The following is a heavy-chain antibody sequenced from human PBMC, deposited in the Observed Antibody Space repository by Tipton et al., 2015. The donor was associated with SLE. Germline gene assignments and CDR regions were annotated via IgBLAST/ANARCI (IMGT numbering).Heavy chain of an antibody. CDR2: ISSSSSYI. Sequence: GSLRLSCAASGFTFSSYTMHWVRQAPGKGLEWVSSISSSSSYIFYADSVKGRFTISRDNAKKSLSLHMNSLRTEDTAVYYCASNYDFGSAIPYWGQGTLVAVSA. CDR3: ASNYDFGSAIPY. V-gene: IGHV3-21*03. CDR1: GFTFSSYT. D-gene: IGHD3-3*01. J-gene: IGHJ4*02.